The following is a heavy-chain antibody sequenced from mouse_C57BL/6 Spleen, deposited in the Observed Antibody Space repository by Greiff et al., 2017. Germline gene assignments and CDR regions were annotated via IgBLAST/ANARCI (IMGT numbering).Heavy chain of an antibody. V-gene: IGHV1-15*01. Sequence: VQLQQSGAELVRPGASVMLSCKASGYTFTDYEMHWVKQTPVHGLEWIGAIDPETGGTAYNQKFKGKAILTADKSSSTAYMELRSLTSEDSAVYYCTRKGNYAAWFAYWGQGTLVTVSA. CDR1: GYTFTDYE. D-gene: IGHD2-1*01. CDR3: TRKGNYAAWFAY. CDR2: IDPETGGT. J-gene: IGHJ3*01.